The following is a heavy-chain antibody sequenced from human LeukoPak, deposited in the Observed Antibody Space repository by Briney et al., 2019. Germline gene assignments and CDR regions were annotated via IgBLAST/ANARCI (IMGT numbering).Heavy chain of an antibody. CDR2: IYSSGST. D-gene: IGHD6-19*01. Sequence: KTSETLSLTCTVSGGSISSGSYYWSWIRQPAGKGLEWIGRIYSSGSTNYNPSLKSRVTISVDKSKNQFSLKLSSVTAADTAVYYCARDMYSSGWYDYWGQGTLVTVSS. CDR1: GGSISSGSYY. CDR3: ARDMYSSGWYDY. V-gene: IGHV4-61*02. J-gene: IGHJ4*02.